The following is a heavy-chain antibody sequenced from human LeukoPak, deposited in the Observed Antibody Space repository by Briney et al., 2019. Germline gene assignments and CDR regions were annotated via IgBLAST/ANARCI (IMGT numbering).Heavy chain of an antibody. CDR1: GYTFTDYY. D-gene: IGHD6-13*01. V-gene: IGHV1-2*02. J-gene: IGHJ4*02. CDR3: ARAVSSSSWTDN. CDR2: INPHSGGT. Sequence: ASVTVSCKASGYTFTDYYMHWVRQAPGQGLEWMGWINPHSGGTNYAQKFQGGVTMTRDTSISTAYMELSRLRSDDTVVYYCARAVSSSSWTDNWGQGTLVTVSS.